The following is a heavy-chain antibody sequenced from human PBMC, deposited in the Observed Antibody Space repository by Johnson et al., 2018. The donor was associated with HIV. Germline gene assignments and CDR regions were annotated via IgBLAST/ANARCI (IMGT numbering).Heavy chain of an antibody. V-gene: IGHV3-15*01. D-gene: IGHD3-16*01. CDR2: IKSKTDGGTT. J-gene: IGHJ3*02. CDR3: TKVAGGASDI. CDR1: GFTFSNAW. Sequence: VQLVESGGGLVKTGESLRLSCAASGFTFSNAWMSWVRQGPGKGLEWVGHIKSKTDGGTTDYAAPVKGRFTISRDDSKNTLYLQMNSLKTEDTAVYYCTKVAGGASDIWGQGTMVTVSS.